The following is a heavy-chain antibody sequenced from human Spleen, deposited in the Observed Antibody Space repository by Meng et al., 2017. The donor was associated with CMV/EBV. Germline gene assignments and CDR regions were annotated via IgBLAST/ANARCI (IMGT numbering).Heavy chain of an antibody. V-gene: IGHV1-2*02. D-gene: IGHD2-15*01. Sequence: ASVKVSCKASGYTFTSYYMHWVRQAPGQGLEWMGWINPNSGFTNYAQKFQGRVTITKDTSFTTAYMDLSRLRSDDTAMYYCARGLEDFVVEPPTVWSDFWGQGTLVTVSS. CDR3: ARGLEDFVVEPPTVWSDF. CDR2: INPNSGFT. CDR1: GYTFTSYY. J-gene: IGHJ4*02.